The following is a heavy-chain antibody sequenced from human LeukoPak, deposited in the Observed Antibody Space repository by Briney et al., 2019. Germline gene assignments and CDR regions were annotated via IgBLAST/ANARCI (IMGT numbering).Heavy chain of an antibody. CDR1: GGSISSSSYY. Sequence: PSETLSLTCTVSGGSISSSSYYWGWIRQPPGKGLEWIGSIYYSGSTYYNPSLKSRVTISVDTSKNQFSLKLSSVTAADTAVYHCARQIAARRYFDYWGQGTLVTVSS. J-gene: IGHJ4*02. CDR3: ARQIAARRYFDY. D-gene: IGHD6-6*01. V-gene: IGHV4-39*01. CDR2: IYYSGST.